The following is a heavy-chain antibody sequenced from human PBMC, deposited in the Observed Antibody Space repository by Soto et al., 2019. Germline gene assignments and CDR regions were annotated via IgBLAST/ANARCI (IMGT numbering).Heavy chain of an antibody. J-gene: IGHJ6*02. CDR1: GFTFSDYY. V-gene: IGHV3-11*01. D-gene: IGHD3-10*02. CDR2: ISSSGSTI. Sequence: GGSLRLSCAASGFTFSDYYMSWIRQAPGKGLEWVSYISSSGSTIYYADSVKGRFTISRDNAKNSLYLQMNSLRAEDTAVYYCARGVRGVIYYYYGMDVWGQGTTVTVSS. CDR3: ARGVRGVIYYYYGMDV.